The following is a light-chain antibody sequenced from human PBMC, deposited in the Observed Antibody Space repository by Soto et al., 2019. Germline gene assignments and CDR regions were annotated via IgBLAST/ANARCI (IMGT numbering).Light chain of an antibody. CDR1: QSISSW. CDR2: DAS. Sequence: DIQMTQYPSTLSASVGDRVTITCRASQSISSWLAWYQQKPGKAPKLLIYDASSLESGVPSRLSGSGSGTEFTLTISSLKPDDFATYYCQQYNSYPTFGQGTKVDIK. V-gene: IGKV1-5*01. CDR3: QQYNSYPT. J-gene: IGKJ1*01.